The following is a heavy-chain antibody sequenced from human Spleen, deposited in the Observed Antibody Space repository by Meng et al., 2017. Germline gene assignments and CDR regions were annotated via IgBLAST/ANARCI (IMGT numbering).Heavy chain of an antibody. CDR3: ARGSFHPIHAFDI. D-gene: IGHD3-16*02. J-gene: IGHJ3*02. CDR1: DDSISSYY. Sequence: SETLSLTCTVSDDSISSYYWSWIRQPPGKGLEWIGYIYYSGSTNYNPSLKSRVTISVDTSKNQFSLKLSSVTAADTAVYYCARGSFHPIHAFDIWGQGTMVTVSS. CDR2: IYYSGST. V-gene: IGHV4-59*01.